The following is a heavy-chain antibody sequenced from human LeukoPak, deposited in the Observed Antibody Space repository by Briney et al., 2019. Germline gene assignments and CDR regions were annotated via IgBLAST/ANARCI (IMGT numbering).Heavy chain of an antibody. Sequence: GGSLRLSCAASGFTVSSNYMSWVRQAPGKGLEWVSVIYSGGSTYYSDSVKGRFTISRDNSKNTLYLQMNSLRAEDTAVYYCARDPPVYCSGGSCYWGVFDYWGQGTLVTVSS. J-gene: IGHJ4*02. V-gene: IGHV3-66*01. CDR3: ARDPPVYCSGGSCYWGVFDY. D-gene: IGHD2-15*01. CDR2: IYSGGST. CDR1: GFTVSSNY.